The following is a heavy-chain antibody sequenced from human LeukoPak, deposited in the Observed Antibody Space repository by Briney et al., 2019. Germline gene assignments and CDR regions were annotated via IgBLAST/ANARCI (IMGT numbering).Heavy chain of an antibody. D-gene: IGHD6-19*01. CDR2: IYYSGST. V-gene: IGHV4-59*08. Sequence: SETLSLTCTVSGGSISTYYWSWIRQPPGKALEWIGYIYYSGSTKYNPSLNSRVTISIDTSKNQFSLKLSSVTAADTAVYYCARHSSGWYDYWGQGTLVTVSS. CDR1: GGSISTYY. J-gene: IGHJ4*02. CDR3: ARHSSGWYDY.